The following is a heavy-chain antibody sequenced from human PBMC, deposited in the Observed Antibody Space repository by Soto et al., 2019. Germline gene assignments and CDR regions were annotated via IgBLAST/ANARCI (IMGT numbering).Heavy chain of an antibody. Sequence: QVQLVQSGAEVKKPGASVKVPCTASGYRLTSNYIHWVRQAPGEGLEWMGKINPSGGTTRYGQKFQGRVTMTRDTSTSTVYMEMSSLRSEDTAVYSWERGETDSSGWNFDFWGQGTLVIVSP. CDR3: ERGETDSSGWNFDF. CDR2: INPSGGTT. J-gene: IGHJ4*02. CDR1: GYRLTSNY. D-gene: IGHD6-19*01. V-gene: IGHV1-46*01.